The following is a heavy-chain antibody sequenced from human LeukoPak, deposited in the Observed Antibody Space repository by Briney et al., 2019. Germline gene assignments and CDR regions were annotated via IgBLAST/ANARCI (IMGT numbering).Heavy chain of an antibody. D-gene: IGHD6-19*01. Sequence: GGSLRLSCAASGFTFRDYAMSWVRQTPGKGLEWVSIIPTSGGPHYADSVRGRFTISRDNSKNTLYFQMNGLQAEDTAIYYCAKANRGWYYKEYFDYWGQGTRVSVSS. CDR3: AKANRGWYYKEYFDY. V-gene: IGHV3-23*01. CDR1: GFTFRDYA. J-gene: IGHJ4*02. CDR2: IPTSGGP.